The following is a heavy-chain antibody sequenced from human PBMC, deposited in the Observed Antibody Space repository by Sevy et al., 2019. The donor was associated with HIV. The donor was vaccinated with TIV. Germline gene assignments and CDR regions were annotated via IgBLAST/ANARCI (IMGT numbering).Heavy chain of an antibody. D-gene: IGHD1-26*01. CDR1: GFIFSNFA. CDR2: TSYDGSHK. V-gene: IGHV3-30*04. CDR3: ARGENDDEFFQY. Sequence: GGSLRLSCTVSGFIFSNFAMLWVRQAPGKGLEWVAVTSYDGSHKYYADSVKGRFTVSRDNSRNILSLEMNSLRRDDTAVYYCARGENDDEFFQYWGQGTLVTVSS. J-gene: IGHJ1*01.